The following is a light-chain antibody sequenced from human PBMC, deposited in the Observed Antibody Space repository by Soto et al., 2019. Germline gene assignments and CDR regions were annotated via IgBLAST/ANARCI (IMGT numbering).Light chain of an antibody. CDR1: QSITSNA. CDR3: QQRSKWPLT. V-gene: IGKV3D-20*02. J-gene: IGKJ4*01. Sequence: EIVLTHSPGTLSLSPGERATLSCRATQSITSNALAWYQQTPGQPPRLLIYGASSRDTGIPDRFSGSGSGTDFTLTISRLEPEDFAVYYCQQRSKWPLTFGGGTKVDIK. CDR2: GAS.